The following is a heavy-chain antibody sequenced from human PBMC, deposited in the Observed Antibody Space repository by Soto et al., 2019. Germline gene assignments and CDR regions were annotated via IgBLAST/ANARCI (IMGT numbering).Heavy chain of an antibody. D-gene: IGHD3-22*01. V-gene: IGHV1-18*01. Sequence: GASVKVSCMASGYTFTSYGISWVRQAPGQGLEWMGWISAYNGNTNYAQKLQGRVTMTTDKSTSTAYMELRSLRSDDTAVYYGSRDSSMIVANLWAYWGQETLVTVAS. J-gene: IGHJ4*02. CDR1: GYTFTSYG. CDR2: ISAYNGNT. CDR3: SRDSSMIVANLWAY.